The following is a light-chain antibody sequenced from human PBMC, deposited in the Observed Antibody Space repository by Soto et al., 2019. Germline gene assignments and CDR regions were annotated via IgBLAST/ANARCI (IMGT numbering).Light chain of an antibody. CDR1: QGIDSC. CDR3: TRPISSPPYT. CDR2: AAF. V-gene: IGKV1-12*01. J-gene: IGKJ2*01. Sequence: DRQMTQAPASVSASVGDRVTITGRASQGIDSCLDWYQQKPGEAPRILIDAAFTLQSGVRSRYSGSGSGTDFTLPLTGLQPEDFATYFCTRPISSPPYTFGQGTKLEIK.